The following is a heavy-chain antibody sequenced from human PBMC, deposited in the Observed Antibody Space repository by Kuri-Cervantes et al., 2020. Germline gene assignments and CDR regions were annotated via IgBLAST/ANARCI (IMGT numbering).Heavy chain of an antibody. V-gene: IGHV3-30-3*01. Sequence: GSLRLSCAASGFTFSSYAIHWVRQAPGKGLEWVAVISYDGSNKYYADSVKGRFTISRDNSKNTLYLQMNSLRAEDTAVYYCARGSGSSGYPNWFDPWGQGTLVTVSS. J-gene: IGHJ5*02. CDR1: GFTFSSYA. D-gene: IGHD3-22*01. CDR3: ARGSGSSGYPNWFDP. CDR2: ISYDGSNK.